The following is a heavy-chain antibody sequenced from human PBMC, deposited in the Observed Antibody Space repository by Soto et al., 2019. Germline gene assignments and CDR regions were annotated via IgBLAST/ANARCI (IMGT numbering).Heavy chain of an antibody. Sequence: EVQLVESGGGLVQPGGSLRLSCAASGFSFSASWMSWARQVPGKGLEWVANISPDGSRMAYVGSVNDRFTISRDNAQKTLYLQMNSRTPENPVVYYWARHGFRGKETLVIVSS. J-gene: IGHJ4*02. CDR3: ARHGF. V-gene: IGHV3-7*01. CDR1: GFSFSASW. D-gene: IGHD3-10*01. CDR2: ISPDGSRM.